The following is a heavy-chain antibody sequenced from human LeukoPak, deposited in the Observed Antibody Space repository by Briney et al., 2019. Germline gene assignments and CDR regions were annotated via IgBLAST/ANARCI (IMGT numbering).Heavy chain of an antibody. CDR3: AKGGSWDIVVVVAADY. Sequence: PGXSLRLSCAASGFTFSSYAMSWVRQAPGKGLEWVSAISGSGGSTYYADSVKGRFTISRDNSKNTLYLQMNSLRAEDTAVYYCAKGGSWDIVVVVAADYWGQGTLVTVSS. D-gene: IGHD2-15*01. CDR2: ISGSGGST. V-gene: IGHV3-23*01. CDR1: GFTFSSYA. J-gene: IGHJ4*02.